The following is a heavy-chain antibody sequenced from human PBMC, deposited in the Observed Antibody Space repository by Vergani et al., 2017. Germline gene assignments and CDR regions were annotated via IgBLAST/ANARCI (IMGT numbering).Heavy chain of an antibody. CDR3: ARLSYDTSPCLLGGFDF. Sequence: EVQLLESGGGLVQPGGSLRLSCAASGFAFRNYAMSWVRQAPGKGLEWVSRIRGRGGDGGTYYAEPGKGRFTITRDNSKNMLYLQMISLRAEDTAVYYFARLSYDTSPCLLGGFDFWGQGTLVSVSS. V-gene: IGHV3-23*01. CDR1: GFAFRNYA. J-gene: IGHJ4*02. D-gene: IGHD3-22*01. CDR2: IRGRGGDGGT.